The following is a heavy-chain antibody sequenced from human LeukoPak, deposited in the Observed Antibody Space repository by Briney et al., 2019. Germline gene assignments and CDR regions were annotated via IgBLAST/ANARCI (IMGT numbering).Heavy chain of an antibody. D-gene: IGHD6-25*01. V-gene: IGHV4-59*01. CDR2: IYYSGST. Sequence: PSETLSLTCTVSGGSISSYYWSWIRQPPGKGLEWIGYIYYSGSTNYNPSLKSRATISVDTSKNQFSLKLSSVTAADTAVYYCARGFPYPAVDYWGQGTLVTVSS. J-gene: IGHJ4*02. CDR3: ARGFPYPAVDY. CDR1: GGSISSYY.